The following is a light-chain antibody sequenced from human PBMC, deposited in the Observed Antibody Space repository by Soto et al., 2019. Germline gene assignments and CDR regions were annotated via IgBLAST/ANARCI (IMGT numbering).Light chain of an antibody. CDR1: QGIRSE. Sequence: ALQMTQSPSSLSASVGDRVIITCRASQGIRSELAWYQQKPGKAPDLLIYAASTLQPGVPYRFSGSGSGTDFTLTISNLQPEDFATYYCLHDYNYPRTFGQGTKVEIK. J-gene: IGKJ1*01. CDR2: AAS. CDR3: LHDYNYPRT. V-gene: IGKV1-6*01.